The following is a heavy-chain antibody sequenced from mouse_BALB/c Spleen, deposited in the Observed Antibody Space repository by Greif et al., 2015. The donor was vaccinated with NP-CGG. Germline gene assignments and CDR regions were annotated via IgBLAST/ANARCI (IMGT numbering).Heavy chain of an antibody. Sequence: LVESGAELVRPGASVKLSCKASGYTFTSYWINWVKQRPGQGLEWIGNIYPSDSYTNYNQKFKDKATLTVDKSSSTAYMQLSSPTSEDSAVYYCTRDGNYLRYFDVWGAGTTVTVSS. D-gene: IGHD2-1*01. CDR2: IYPSDSYT. V-gene: IGHV1-69*02. CDR1: GYTFTSYW. CDR3: TRDGNYLRYFDV. J-gene: IGHJ1*01.